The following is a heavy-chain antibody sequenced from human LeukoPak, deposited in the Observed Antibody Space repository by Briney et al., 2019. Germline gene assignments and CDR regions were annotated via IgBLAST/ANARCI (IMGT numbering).Heavy chain of an antibody. CDR3: ARVEEGYGSGRRENYYYYYMDV. D-gene: IGHD3-10*01. Sequence: SETLPLTCAVYGGSFSGYYWSWIRQPPGKGLEWIGEINHSGSTNYNPSLKSRVTISVDTSKNQFSLKLSSVTAADTAVYYCARVEEGYGSGRRENYYYYYMDVWGKGTTVTISS. J-gene: IGHJ6*03. V-gene: IGHV4-34*01. CDR1: GGSFSGYY. CDR2: INHSGST.